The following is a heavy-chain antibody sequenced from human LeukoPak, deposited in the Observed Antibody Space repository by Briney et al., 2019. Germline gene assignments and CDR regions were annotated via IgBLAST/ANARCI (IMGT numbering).Heavy chain of an antibody. D-gene: IGHD1-26*01. V-gene: IGHV4-59*08. CDR1: APSIGRYY. CDR3: ARHGLIGACHAFDI. Sequence: SPTLSPTYTLDAPSIGRYYSGSVRHSPRGGLEWLLYIPYRGSTEYNPSLKSRVTITVDTSKNQFSLKLTSVTAADTAVYYCARHGLIGACHAFDIWGQGRMVGVSS. CDR2: IPYRGST. J-gene: IGHJ3*02.